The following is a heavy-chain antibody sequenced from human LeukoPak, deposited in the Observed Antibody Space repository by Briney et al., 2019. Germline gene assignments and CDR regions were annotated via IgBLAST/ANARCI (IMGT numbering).Heavy chain of an antibody. D-gene: IGHD2-2*01. CDR1: GYAFIDYA. V-gene: IGHV7-4-1*02. CDR3: ARDPGDDLVVPGDP. Sequence: GESLKVSCKASGYAFIDYAINWVRQAPGQGLEWMGWINTNTGNPTYAQGFTGRFVFSLDTSVSTTYLQISSLKAEDTAVYYCARDPGDDLVVPGDPWGQGTLVTVSS. CDR2: INTNTGNP. J-gene: IGHJ5*02.